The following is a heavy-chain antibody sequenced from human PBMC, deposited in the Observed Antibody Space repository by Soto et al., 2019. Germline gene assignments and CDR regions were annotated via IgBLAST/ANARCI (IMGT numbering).Heavy chain of an antibody. J-gene: IGHJ6*02. CDR1: GGTFSNFA. CDR3: ARSTWGTYRYPGDYYYVIDV. Sequence: QVQLVQSGAEVKRPGSSVKVSCQASGGTFSNFAFSWVRLAPGQGLQWMGGIFPVSGTSNIAQSLQGRVTITADESTSTIHMELRSLRSEDTAVYYCARSTWGTYRYPGDYYYVIDVWGQGTSVTVSS. CDR2: IFPVSGTS. V-gene: IGHV1-69*01. D-gene: IGHD3-16*02.